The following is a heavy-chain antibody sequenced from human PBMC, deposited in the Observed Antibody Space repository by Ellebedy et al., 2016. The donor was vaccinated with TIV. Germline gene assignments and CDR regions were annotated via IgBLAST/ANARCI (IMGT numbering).Heavy chain of an antibody. CDR3: ATRSTVPNEGYYYYYGMDV. CDR2: FDPEDGET. V-gene: IGHV1-24*01. CDR1: GYTLTELS. J-gene: IGHJ6*02. D-gene: IGHD4-17*01. Sequence: ASVKVSXXVSGYTLTELSMHWVRQAPGKGLEWMGGFDPEDGETIYAQKFQGRVTMTEDTSTDTAYMKLSSLRSEDTTVYYCATRSTVPNEGYYYYYGMDVWGQGTTVTVSS.